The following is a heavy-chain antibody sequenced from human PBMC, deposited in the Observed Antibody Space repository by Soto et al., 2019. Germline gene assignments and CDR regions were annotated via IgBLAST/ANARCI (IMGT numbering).Heavy chain of an antibody. D-gene: IGHD2-2*01. CDR1: GYIFINYG. J-gene: IGHJ5*02. CDR2: ISGYNGNT. Sequence: GASLKVSCKESGYIFINYGITWVRQAPGQGLEWMGWISGYNGNTKYADKLQGRVTMTTDTSTTTAYMELRSLRSDDTAVYYCARDEVPAANWLDRWGQGTLVTV. V-gene: IGHV1-18*01. CDR3: ARDEVPAANWLDR.